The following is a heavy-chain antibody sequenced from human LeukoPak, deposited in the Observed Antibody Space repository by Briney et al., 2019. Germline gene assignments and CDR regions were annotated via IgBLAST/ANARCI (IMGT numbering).Heavy chain of an antibody. J-gene: IGHJ4*02. CDR1: GGSISSSNYY. Sequence: SETLSLTCTVSGGSISSSNYYWGWIRQPPGKGLEWIGSIYYSGSTYFNPSLKSRVTISVDTSKNQFSLKLNSVTAADTAVYYCARGGFYTYRPEWDYRSQGTLVTVSS. CDR2: IYYSGST. D-gene: IGHD2/OR15-2a*01. V-gene: IGHV4-39*01. CDR3: ARGGFYTYRPEWDY.